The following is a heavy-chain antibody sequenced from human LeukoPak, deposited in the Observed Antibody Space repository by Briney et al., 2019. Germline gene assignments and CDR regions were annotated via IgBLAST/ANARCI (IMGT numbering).Heavy chain of an antibody. J-gene: IGHJ4*02. D-gene: IGHD2-21*01. CDR1: GYTFATYG. Sequence: ASVKVSCKASGYTFATYGFRWVRQAPGHGLEWMGWIRANTGKTDYAQKFQGRVAMTTDTSASTAYIEVRALRPNDTAVYFCAKVGGDRIDYWGQGTLVTVSS. CDR3: AKVGGDRIDY. V-gene: IGHV1-18*01. CDR2: IRANTGKT.